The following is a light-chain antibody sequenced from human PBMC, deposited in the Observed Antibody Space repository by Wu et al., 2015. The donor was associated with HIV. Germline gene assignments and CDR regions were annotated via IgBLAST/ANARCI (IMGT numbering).Light chain of an antibody. V-gene: IGKV3-11*01. CDR3: QQRSTWPVT. J-gene: IGKJ5*01. CDR1: QTVVTF. CDR2: DIS. Sequence: EIVLTQSPATLSLSPGERATLSCRTSQTVVTFLAWYQHKPGQAPRLLMYDISKRATGIPARFIGSGSGTDFTLTINSLEPEDFAVYYCQQRSTWPVTFGQGTRLEIK.